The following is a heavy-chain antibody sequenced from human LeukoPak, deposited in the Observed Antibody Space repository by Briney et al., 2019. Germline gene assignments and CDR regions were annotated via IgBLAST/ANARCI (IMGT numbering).Heavy chain of an antibody. CDR3: ARGIAAAGTDY. J-gene: IGHJ4*02. CDR1: GGSISSYY. CDR2: FYYTGST. Sequence: SETLSLTCTVSGGSISSYYWSWIRQPPGKGLEWIGYFYYTGSTNYNPSLKSRVTISVDTSKNQFSLNLGSVTAADTAVYYCARGIAAAGTDYWGQGTLVTVSS. V-gene: IGHV4-59*08. D-gene: IGHD6-13*01.